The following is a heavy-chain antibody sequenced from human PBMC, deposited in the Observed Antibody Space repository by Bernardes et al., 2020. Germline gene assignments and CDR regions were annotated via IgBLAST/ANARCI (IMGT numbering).Heavy chain of an antibody. CDR2: IKQDGSEK. CDR1: GFTFSSYW. V-gene: IGHV3-7*01. CDR3: ARENAAGPWYYYGMDV. J-gene: IGHJ6*02. Sequence: GGSLRLSCAASGFTFSSYWMSWVRQAPGKGLEWVANIKQDGSEKYYVDSVKGRFTISRDNAKNSLYLQMNSLRAEDTAVYYCARENAAGPWYYYGMDVWGQGTTVTVSS. D-gene: IGHD6-13*01.